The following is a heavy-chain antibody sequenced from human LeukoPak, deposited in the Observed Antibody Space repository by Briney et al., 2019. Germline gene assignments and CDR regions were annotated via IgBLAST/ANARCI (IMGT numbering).Heavy chain of an antibody. CDR3: ARRDSSGWGDNYAFDI. CDR1: TYSISSGYY. J-gene: IGHJ3*02. Sequence: SETLSLTCTVSTYSISSGYYWGWIRQPAGQGLEWIGRIYTSGSTNYNPSLKSRVTMSVDTSKNQFSLKLSSVTAADTAVYYCARRDSSGWGDNYAFDIWGQGTMVTVSS. V-gene: IGHV4-4*07. D-gene: IGHD6-19*01. CDR2: IYTSGST.